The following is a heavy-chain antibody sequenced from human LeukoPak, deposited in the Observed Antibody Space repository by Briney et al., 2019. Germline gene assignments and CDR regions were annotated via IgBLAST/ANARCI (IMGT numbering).Heavy chain of an antibody. V-gene: IGHV4-61*02. CDR1: GGSISSGSYY. D-gene: IGHD2-15*01. CDR3: ARGSGGYRNWFDP. Sequence: SETLSLTCTVSGGSISSGSYYWSWIRQPAGKGLEWIGRIYTSGSTNYNPSLKSRVTISVDTSKNQFSLKLSSVTAADTAVYYCARGSGGYRNWFDPWGQGTLVTVSS. CDR2: IYTSGST. J-gene: IGHJ5*02.